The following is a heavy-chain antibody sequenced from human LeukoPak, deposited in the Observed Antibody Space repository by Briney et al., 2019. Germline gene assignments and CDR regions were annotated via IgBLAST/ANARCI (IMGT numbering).Heavy chain of an antibody. V-gene: IGHV3-33*06. CDR2: IWFDGSRQ. Sequence: GGSLRLSCAVSKFTFNNYAMHWVRQTPGKGLEWVAVIWFDGSRQYYADSVKGRFTIFRDNSKNTLFLQMNNLRAGDTAIYYCAKAPPDPYYYYMDVWGKGTPVTVSS. CDR1: KFTFNNYA. CDR3: AKAPPDPYYYYMDV. J-gene: IGHJ6*03.